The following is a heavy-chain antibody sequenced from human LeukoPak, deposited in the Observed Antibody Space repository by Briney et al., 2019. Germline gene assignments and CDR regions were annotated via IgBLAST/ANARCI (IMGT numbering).Heavy chain of an antibody. J-gene: IGHJ4*02. CDR3: ARDRGITIFGVVEYYFDY. Sequence: GGSLRLSCAASGFTFSSYGMHWVRQAPGKGLEWVAVIWYDGSNKYYADSVKGRLTISRDNSKNTLYLQMNSLRAEDTAVYYCARDRGITIFGVVEYYFDYWGQGTLVTVSS. CDR1: GFTFSSYG. D-gene: IGHD3-3*01. CDR2: IWYDGSNK. V-gene: IGHV3-33*01.